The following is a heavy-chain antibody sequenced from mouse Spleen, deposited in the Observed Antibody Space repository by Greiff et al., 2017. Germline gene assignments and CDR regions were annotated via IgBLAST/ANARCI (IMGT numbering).Heavy chain of an antibody. V-gene: IGHV5-9-3*01. Sequence: DVQLVESGGGLVKPGGSLKLSCAASGFTFSSYAMSWVRQTPEKRLEWVATISSGGSYTYYPDSVKGRFTISRDNAKNTLYLQMSSLRSEDTAMYYCARQGDYGSYYYFGYWGQGTTLTVSS. CDR2: ISSGGSYT. J-gene: IGHJ2*01. CDR3: ARQGDYGSYYYFGY. D-gene: IGHD1-1*01. CDR1: GFTFSSYA.